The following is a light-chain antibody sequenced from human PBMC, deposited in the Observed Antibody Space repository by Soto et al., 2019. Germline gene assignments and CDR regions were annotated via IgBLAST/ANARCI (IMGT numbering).Light chain of an antibody. CDR2: HAS. CDR1: QNITNN. J-gene: IGKJ5*01. Sequence: DIQMTQSPSSLSASIGDRVTITCPASQNITNNLSWYQQKPGKAPNLLIYHASKLAKGVTSRFSGSGSGTDFSFIITSLQREDLATYYCQQYYGLPPLTFGQGTRWRL. V-gene: IGKV1-33*01. CDR3: QQYYGLPPLT.